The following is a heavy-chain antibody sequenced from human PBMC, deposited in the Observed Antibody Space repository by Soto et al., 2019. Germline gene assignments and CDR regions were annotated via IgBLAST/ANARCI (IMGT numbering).Heavy chain of an antibody. D-gene: IGHD2-15*01. CDR2: IYYSGST. J-gene: IGHJ4*02. Sequence: SETLSLTCTVSGGSFSTYYWSWIRQPPGKGLEWIGYIYYSGSTNSSPSLKSRATLSVDTSKNQFSLKLSSVTAADTAVYYCARDQGGPFDYWGQGTLVTVSS. CDR1: GGSFSTYY. CDR3: ARDQGGPFDY. V-gene: IGHV4-59*01.